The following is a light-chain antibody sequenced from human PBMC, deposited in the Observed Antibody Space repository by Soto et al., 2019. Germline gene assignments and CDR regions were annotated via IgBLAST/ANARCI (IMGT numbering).Light chain of an antibody. CDR3: PSYDSSLSGYV. V-gene: IGLV1-40*01. CDR2: ENN. Sequence: QSVLTQPPSVSEAPGQRVTISCTGSSSNIGAGYEAHWYQQVPGKAPKLLIYENNNRPSGVPDRFSGSNSVTSASLAITGLQAEDEAEYYCPSYDSSLSGYVFGTGTKPTVL. J-gene: IGLJ1*01. CDR1: SSNIGAGYE.